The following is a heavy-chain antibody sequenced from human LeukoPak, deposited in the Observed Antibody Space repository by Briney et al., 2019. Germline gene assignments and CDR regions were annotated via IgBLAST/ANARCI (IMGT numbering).Heavy chain of an antibody. V-gene: IGHV3-21*01. Sequence: GGSPRLSCAASGFTFSSYSMNWVRQAPGKGLEWVSSISSSSSYIYYADSVKGRFTISRDNAKNSLYLQMNSLRAEDTAVYYCARDGSGFGELLDWGQGTLVTVSS. CDR2: ISSSSSYI. J-gene: IGHJ4*02. CDR1: GFTFSSYS. CDR3: ARDGSGFGELLD. D-gene: IGHD3-10*01.